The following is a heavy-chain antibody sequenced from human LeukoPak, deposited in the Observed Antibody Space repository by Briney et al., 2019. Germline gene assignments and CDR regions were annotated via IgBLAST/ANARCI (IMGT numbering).Heavy chain of an antibody. CDR1: RFTFSSYW. Sequence: PGGSLRLSRASSRFTFSSYWMSWVRQAPGKGLEWVANIKQDGSEKNYVDSVKGRFTISRDNAKNSLYLQMNSLRAEDTAVYYCARVSENAFDIWGQGTMVTVSS. CDR2: IKQDGSEK. V-gene: IGHV3-7*01. CDR3: ARVSENAFDI. J-gene: IGHJ3*02.